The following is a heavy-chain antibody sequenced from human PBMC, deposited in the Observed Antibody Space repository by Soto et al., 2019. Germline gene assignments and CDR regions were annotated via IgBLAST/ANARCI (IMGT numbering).Heavy chain of an antibody. CDR1: GYTFTNHG. D-gene: IGHD2-2*01. J-gene: IGHJ6*02. CDR3: AREVVPAAMPVGQMDV. Sequence: ASVKVSCKTSGYTFTNHGINWVRQAPGQGLEWMGWISAYNGNTNYAQKLQGRVTMTTDTSTSTAYMELRSLRSDDTAVYYCAREVVPAAMPVGQMDVWGQGTTVTVSS. V-gene: IGHV1-18*04. CDR2: ISAYNGNT.